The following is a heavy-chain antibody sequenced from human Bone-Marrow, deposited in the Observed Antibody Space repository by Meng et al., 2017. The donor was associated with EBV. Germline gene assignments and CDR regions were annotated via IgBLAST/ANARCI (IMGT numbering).Heavy chain of an antibody. D-gene: IGHD3-16*01. J-gene: IGHJ4*02. CDR1: GYPFTNFV. CDR3: ARARVVGGDY. V-gene: IGHV7-4-1*02. CDR2: INTNTGNP. Sequence: QLGQSGVELKKPGSSRKISWKSSGYPFTNFVIKLVRQAPEQVPEWMGWINTNTGNPTYAQGFTGRFVLSLDTSVTTAYLQISDLKAEDTAIYYCARARVVGGDYWGQGTLVTVSS.